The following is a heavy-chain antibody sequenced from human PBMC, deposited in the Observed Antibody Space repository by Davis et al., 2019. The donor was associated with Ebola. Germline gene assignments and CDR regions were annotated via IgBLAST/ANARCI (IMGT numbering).Heavy chain of an antibody. J-gene: IGHJ4*02. V-gene: IGHV1-8*01. D-gene: IGHD3-16*01. Sequence: ASSVNVSCKASGYTFTSYDINWVRQATGQGLEWMGRMIPKSGDTVYAQKFQGRVTVTRNTSINTAYMELSSLRSEDTAVYYCALHTGMLLWGQGTRVTVSS. CDR2: MIPKSGDT. CDR3: ALHTGMLL. CDR1: GYTFTSYD.